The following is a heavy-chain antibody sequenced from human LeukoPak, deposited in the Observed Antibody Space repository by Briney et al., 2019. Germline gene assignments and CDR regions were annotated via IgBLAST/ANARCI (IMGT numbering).Heavy chain of an antibody. J-gene: IGHJ5*02. V-gene: IGHV1-2*02. CDR1: GYTFTGYY. D-gene: IGHD6-13*01. Sequence: ASVKVSCKASGYTFTGYYMHWVRQAPGQGLEWMGWINPNSGGTNYAQKFQGRVTMTRDMSISTAYMELSRLRSDDTAVYYCARVVRRAAAGTNWFDPWGQGTLVTVSS. CDR2: INPNSGGT. CDR3: ARVVRRAAAGTNWFDP.